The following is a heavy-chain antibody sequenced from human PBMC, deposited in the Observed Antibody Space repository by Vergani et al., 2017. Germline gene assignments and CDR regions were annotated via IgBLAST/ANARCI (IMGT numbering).Heavy chain of an antibody. Sequence: QVQLVQSGAEVKKPGASVKVSCKASGYTFTSYYMHWVRQAPGQGLEWMGLIDPSGGSTSYAQKFQGRVTMTRDTSTSTVYMELSSLRSEDTAVYYCARVRDGDDFWSGAMRGAFDIWGQGTMVTVSS. CDR2: IDPSGGST. CDR1: GYTFTSYY. V-gene: IGHV1-46*01. CDR3: ARVRDGDDFWSGAMRGAFDI. J-gene: IGHJ3*02. D-gene: IGHD3-3*01.